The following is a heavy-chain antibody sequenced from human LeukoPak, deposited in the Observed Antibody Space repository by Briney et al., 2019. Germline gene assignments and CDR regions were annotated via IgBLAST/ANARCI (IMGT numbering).Heavy chain of an antibody. J-gene: IGHJ3*02. D-gene: IGHD3-16*01. CDR3: AKDFHRLGEFDAFDI. Sequence: QAGGSLRLSCAASGITVSSNYMTWVRQAPGKGLEWVSVIYSGGGTYYADSVKGRFTISRDNSKNTLYLQMNSLRAEDTALYYCAKDFHRLGEFDAFDIWGQGTMVTVSS. CDR2: IYSGGGT. CDR1: GITVSSNY. V-gene: IGHV3-53*05.